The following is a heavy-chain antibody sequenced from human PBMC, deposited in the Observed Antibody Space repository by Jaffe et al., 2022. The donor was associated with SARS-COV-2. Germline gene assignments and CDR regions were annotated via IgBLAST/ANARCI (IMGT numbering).Heavy chain of an antibody. Sequence: EVQLVESGGGLVKPGGSLRLSCAASGFTFSSYSMNWVRQAPGKGLEWVSSISSSSSYIYYADSVKGRFTISRDNAKNSLYLQMNSLRAEDTAVYYCARVGLPLVPAATMVRGVIMPDYYYYGMDVWGQGTTVTVSS. D-gene: IGHD3-10*01. CDR2: ISSSSSYI. J-gene: IGHJ6*02. CDR3: ARVGLPLVPAATMVRGVIMPDYYYYGMDV. V-gene: IGHV3-21*01. CDR1: GFTFSSYS.